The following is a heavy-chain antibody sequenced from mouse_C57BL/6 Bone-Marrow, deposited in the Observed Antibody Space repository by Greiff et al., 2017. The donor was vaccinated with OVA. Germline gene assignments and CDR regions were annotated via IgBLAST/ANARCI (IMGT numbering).Heavy chain of an antibody. CDR1: GYTFTSYW. J-gene: IGHJ3*01. CDR2: IDPSDSYT. D-gene: IGHD3-2*02. CDR3: AREATAQATLGDY. V-gene: IGHV1-69*01. Sequence: VQLQQPGAELVMPGASVKLSCKASGYTFTSYWMHWVKQRPGQGLEWIGEIDPSDSYTNYNQKFKGKSTLPVDKSSSTAYMQLSSLTSEDSAVYYCAREATAQATLGDYWGQGTMLTVSA.